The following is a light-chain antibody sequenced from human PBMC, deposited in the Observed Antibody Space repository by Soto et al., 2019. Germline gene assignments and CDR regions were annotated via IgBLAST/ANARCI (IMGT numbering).Light chain of an antibody. CDR3: MQATHWPPYT. CDR1: QGLVYSDGNTY. V-gene: IGKV2-30*01. J-gene: IGKJ2*01. Sequence: EVVMTQSPRNLPVTLGQPASISCWSSQGLVYSDGNTYLNWFQQRPGHSPRRLLYKVSFRDSGGPDRVSGSGSGTAFTLTISRVEAEDVGIYYCMQATHWPPYTFGQGTNLEIK. CDR2: KVS.